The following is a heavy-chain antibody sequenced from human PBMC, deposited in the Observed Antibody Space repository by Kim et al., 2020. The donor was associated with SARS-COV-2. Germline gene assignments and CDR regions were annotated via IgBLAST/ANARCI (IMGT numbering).Heavy chain of an antibody. V-gene: IGHV1-46*01. CDR3: ARTYYYDSSGYMTLYFDY. D-gene: IGHD3-22*01. J-gene: IGHJ4*02. CDR1: GYTFTSYY. CDR2: INPSGGST. Sequence: ALVKVSCKASGYTFTSYYMHWVRQAPGQGLEWMGIINPSGGSTSYAQKFQGRVTMTRDTSTSTVYMELSSLRSEDTAVYYCARTYYYDSSGYMTLYFDYWGQGTLVTVSS.